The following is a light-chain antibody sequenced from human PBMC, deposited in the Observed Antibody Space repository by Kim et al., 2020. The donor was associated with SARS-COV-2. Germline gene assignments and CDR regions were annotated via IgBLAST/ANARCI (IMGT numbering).Light chain of an antibody. Sequence: QSVLTQPPSASGTPGQRVTISCSGSSSNIGSNYVYWYQQLPRTAPKLLIYRNNQRPSGVPDRFSGSKSGTSASLAISGLRSEDEADYYCAAWDDSLSRWVFGGGTQLTVL. J-gene: IGLJ3*02. V-gene: IGLV1-47*01. CDR2: RNN. CDR3: AAWDDSLSRWV. CDR1: SSNIGSNY.